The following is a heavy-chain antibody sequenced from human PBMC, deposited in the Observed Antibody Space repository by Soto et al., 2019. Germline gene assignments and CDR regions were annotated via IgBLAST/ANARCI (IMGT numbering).Heavy chain of an antibody. J-gene: IGHJ6*02. CDR1: GGSISSGDYY. Sequence: SETLSLTCTVSGGSISSGDYYWSWIRQPPGKGLEWIGYIYYSGITYYNPSLKSRVTISVDTSKNQLSLKLSSVTAADTAVYYCARDNILGILYGGMDVWGQGTTVTVSS. CDR2: IYYSGIT. CDR3: ARDNILGILYGGMDV. D-gene: IGHD3-3*01. V-gene: IGHV4-30-4*01.